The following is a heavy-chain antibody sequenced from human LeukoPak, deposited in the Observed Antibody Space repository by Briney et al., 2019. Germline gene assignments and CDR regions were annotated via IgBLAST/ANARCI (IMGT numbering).Heavy chain of an antibody. CDR3: ARGGYDDILTGWLGPQDF. CDR1: GGSISPYY. D-gene: IGHD3-9*01. J-gene: IGHJ4*02. V-gene: IGHV4-59*01. Sequence: PSETLSLTCTVSGGSISPYYWSWIRQPPGKGLEWVGCISYSGSTNYNPSLKSRVTISVDTSKNQFSLKLSSVTAADTAAYFCARGGYDDILTGWLGPQDFWGQGSLVTVSS. CDR2: ISYSGST.